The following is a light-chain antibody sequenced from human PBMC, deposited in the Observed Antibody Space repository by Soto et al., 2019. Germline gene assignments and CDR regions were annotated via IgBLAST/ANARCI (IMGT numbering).Light chain of an antibody. CDR1: QSVSSN. J-gene: IGKJ4*01. V-gene: IGKV3-15*01. CDR3: QQYNNWLRGLT. CDR2: GAS. Sequence: EIVMTQSPATLSVSPGERATLSCRASQSVSSNLAWYQQKPGQAPRLLIYGASTRATGIPARFSGSGSGTEFTLTISSLQSEDFAAYYCQQYNNWLRGLTFGGGTKVEIK.